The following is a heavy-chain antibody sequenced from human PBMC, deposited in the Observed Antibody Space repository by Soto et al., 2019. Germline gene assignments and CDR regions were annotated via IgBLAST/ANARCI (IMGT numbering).Heavy chain of an antibody. Sequence: PSETLSLTCTVSGGSISSYYWSWIRQPPGKGLEWIGYIFYSGSTNYNPSLKSRVTISVDTSKNQFSLKLSSVTAADTAVYYCARGPTRYYFEYWGQGTLVTVSS. CDR1: GGSISSYY. J-gene: IGHJ4*02. CDR2: IFYSGST. V-gene: IGHV4-59*01. CDR3: ARGPTRYYFEY.